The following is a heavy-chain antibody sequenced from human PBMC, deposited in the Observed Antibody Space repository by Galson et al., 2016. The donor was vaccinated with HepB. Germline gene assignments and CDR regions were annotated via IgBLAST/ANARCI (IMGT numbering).Heavy chain of an antibody. Sequence: SLRLSCAASGFTFDDYAMHWVRQVPGKGLEWVSGITWNSILTGYADSVKGRFTISRDNAKNSLYLQMNSLRAEDTALYYCAKDVQPEHYYDISGYPYLVFWSFDLWGRGTLVTVSS. CDR3: AKDVQPEHYYDISGYPYLVFWSFDL. D-gene: IGHD3-22*01. CDR1: GFTFDDYA. CDR2: ITWNSILT. J-gene: IGHJ2*01. V-gene: IGHV3-9*01.